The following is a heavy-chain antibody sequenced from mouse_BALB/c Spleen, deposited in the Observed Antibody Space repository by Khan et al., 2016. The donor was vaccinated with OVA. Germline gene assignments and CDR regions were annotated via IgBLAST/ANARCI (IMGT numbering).Heavy chain of an antibody. Sequence: EVQLQESGPGLVKPSQSLSLTCTVTGYSITSDYAWNWIRQFPGNKLEWMGYLSSPGSTSYNPSLKSRISITRDTSKNQFFLQLKSVTTEDTATYYCARSLYYSYGYALDCWGRGTSVTVSS. CDR1: GYSITSDYA. CDR2: LSSPGST. J-gene: IGHJ4*01. CDR3: ARSLYYSYGYALDC. D-gene: IGHD2-14*01. V-gene: IGHV3-2*02.